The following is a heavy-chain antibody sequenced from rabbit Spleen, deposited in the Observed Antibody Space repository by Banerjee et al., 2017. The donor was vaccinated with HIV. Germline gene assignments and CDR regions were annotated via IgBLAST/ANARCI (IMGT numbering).Heavy chain of an antibody. V-gene: IGHV1S40*01. CDR1: GFTISSGYS. D-gene: IGHD1-1*01. CDR3: ASSYGSIGGYLNL. CDR2: LTEPIFGTT. J-gene: IGHJ4*01. Sequence: QSLEESGGDLVKPGASLALTCTASGFTISSGYSMTWVRQAPGKGLEWIGLTEPIFGTTYYASWVNGRLTISSHNAQNTLYLQLKSLTAADTATYFCASSYGSIGGYLNLWGPGTLVTVS.